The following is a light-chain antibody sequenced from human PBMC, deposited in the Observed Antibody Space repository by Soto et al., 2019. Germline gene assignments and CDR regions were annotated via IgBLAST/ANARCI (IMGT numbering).Light chain of an antibody. V-gene: IGKV2-28*01. CDR1: QSLLHSNGYNY. J-gene: IGKJ3*01. CDR2: WAS. Sequence: DIVMTQSPLSLPVTPGEPASISCRSSQSLLHSNGYNYLDWYQQKPGQPPKLLIYWASTRESGVPDRFSGSGSGTDFTLTISSLQAEDVAVYYCQQYSDSPPLFTFGPGTKVNI. CDR3: QQYSDSPPLFT.